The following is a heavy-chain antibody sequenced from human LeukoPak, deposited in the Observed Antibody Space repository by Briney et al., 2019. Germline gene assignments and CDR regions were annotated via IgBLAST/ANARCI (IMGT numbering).Heavy chain of an antibody. D-gene: IGHD1-26*01. Sequence: PSETLSLTCSVSGYSISSGYYWSWIRQPPGKGLEWIGEINHSGSTNYNPSLKSRVTISVDTSKNQFSLKLSSVTAADTAVYYCARHVGSYLYYFDYWGQGTLVTVSS. CDR1: GYSISSGYY. J-gene: IGHJ4*02. CDR2: INHSGST. CDR3: ARHVGSYLYYFDY. V-gene: IGHV4-38-2*02.